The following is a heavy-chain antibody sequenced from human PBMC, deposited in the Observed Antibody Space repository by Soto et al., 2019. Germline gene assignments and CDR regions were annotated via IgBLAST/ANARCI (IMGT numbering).Heavy chain of an antibody. V-gene: IGHV1-46*03. D-gene: IGHD3-9*01. Sequence: GASVKVSCTASGYRFTSPYMHWVRQAPGQGLEWMGVIDPNGGRTIYAEKFQGRLTLTRDTSTAYLQMNSLESEDTAVYYCSRDDSDWFFNWGRGTLVTVSS. CDR2: IDPNGGRT. CDR1: GYRFTSPY. CDR3: SRDDSDWFFN. J-gene: IGHJ4*02.